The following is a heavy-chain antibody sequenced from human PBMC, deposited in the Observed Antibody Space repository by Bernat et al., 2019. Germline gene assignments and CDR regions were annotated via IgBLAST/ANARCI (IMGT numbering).Heavy chain of an antibody. V-gene: IGHV4-39*01. Sequence: QLQLQESGPGLVKPSETLSLTCTVSGCSISSSSYYWGWIRQPPGKGLEWIGSIYYSGSTYYNPSLTSRVTISVDTSKNQFARKLSSVTAADTAVYYCARRVYNWNYVLPFDYWGQGTLVTVSS. CDR3: ARRVYNWNYVLPFDY. D-gene: IGHD1-7*01. CDR2: IYYSGST. CDR1: GCSISSSSYY. J-gene: IGHJ4*02.